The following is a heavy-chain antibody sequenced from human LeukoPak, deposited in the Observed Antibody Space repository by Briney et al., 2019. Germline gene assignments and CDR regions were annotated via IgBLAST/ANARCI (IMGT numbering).Heavy chain of an antibody. Sequence: GGSLRLSCAASGFTFSSSYVMSWVRQAPGKGLELVSTISAGGFTTSYADSVKGRFTISRDISKSTLYLQVNSLRVGDTAVYYCASRYGSSYYWGQGTLVTVSS. CDR3: ASRYGSSYY. CDR2: ISAGGFTT. V-gene: IGHV3-23*01. J-gene: IGHJ4*02. CDR1: GFTFSSSYV. D-gene: IGHD6-6*01.